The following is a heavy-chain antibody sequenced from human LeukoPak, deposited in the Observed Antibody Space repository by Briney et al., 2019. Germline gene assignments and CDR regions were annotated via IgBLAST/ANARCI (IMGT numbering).Heavy chain of an antibody. CDR2: INWNSGML. CDR1: GFTFDDYA. CDR3: VKDRTGYYAYSFDL. D-gene: IGHD3-9*01. J-gene: IGHJ3*01. V-gene: IGHV3-9*03. Sequence: GRSLRLSCAASGFTFDDYAMHWVRQAPGKGLEWVAGINWNSGMLGYADSVKGRFTISRDNARNSLPLQMNGLRAEDMALYYCVKDRTGYYAYSFDLWGQGTLVTVS.